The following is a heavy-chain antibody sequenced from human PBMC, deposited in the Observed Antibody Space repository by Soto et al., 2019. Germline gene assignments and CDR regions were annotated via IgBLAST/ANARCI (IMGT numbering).Heavy chain of an antibody. CDR2: TFTGGST. J-gene: IGHJ6*02. CDR1: GFSVTTNY. Sequence: EVQLVETGGGLIQPGGSLRLSCLASGFSVTTNYIIWVRQPPGKGLEWVSTTFTGGSTHYADSVKGRFSISRDNSKNTVYLQMNNLRVEDTAVYYCAKKPPRSSRGWAFGMAVWGQGTTVSVSS. D-gene: IGHD1-26*01. CDR3: AKKPPRSSRGWAFGMAV. V-gene: IGHV3-53*02.